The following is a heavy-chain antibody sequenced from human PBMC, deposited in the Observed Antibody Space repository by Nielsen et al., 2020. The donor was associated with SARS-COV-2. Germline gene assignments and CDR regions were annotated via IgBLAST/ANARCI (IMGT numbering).Heavy chain of an antibody. CDR3: AREDLYYYGSGSYI. CDR2: ISWNSGSI. Sequence: GGSLRLSCAASGFTFDDYAMHWVRQAPGKGLEWVSGISWNSGSIGYADSVKGRFTISRDNAKNSLYLQMNSLRAEDTAVYYCAREDLYYYGSGSYIWGQGTLVTVSS. V-gene: IGHV3-9*01. J-gene: IGHJ4*02. D-gene: IGHD3-10*01. CDR1: GFTFDDYA.